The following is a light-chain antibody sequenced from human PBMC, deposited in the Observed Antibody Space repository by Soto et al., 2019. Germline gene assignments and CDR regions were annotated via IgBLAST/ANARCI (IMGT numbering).Light chain of an antibody. CDR3: QQYGSSGT. CDR2: RTF. V-gene: IGKV3-20*01. CDR1: QSVRSGY. J-gene: IGKJ1*01. Sequence: EIVLTQSPGTLSLSPGERATLSCRASQSVRSGYFAWYQQKPGQPPRLLLYRTFSRATGIPDRFSGSGSGTDFTLTISRLEPEDFAVYYCQQYGSSGTFGQGTKVDIK.